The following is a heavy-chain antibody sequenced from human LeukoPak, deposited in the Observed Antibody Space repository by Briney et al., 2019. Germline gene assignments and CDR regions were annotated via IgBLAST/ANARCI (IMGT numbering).Heavy chain of an antibody. CDR2: ISTYNDNT. V-gene: IGHV1-18*01. CDR1: GYTFTGYG. J-gene: IGHJ4*02. CDR3: ARDLPRGYSYGSRFNY. Sequence: ASVKVSCKASGYTFTGYGISWVRQAPGQGLEWMGWISTYNDNTNYVQKLQGRVTMTTDTPTSTAYMELRSLRSDDTAVHYCARDLPRGYSYGSRFNYWGQGTLVTVSS. D-gene: IGHD5-18*01.